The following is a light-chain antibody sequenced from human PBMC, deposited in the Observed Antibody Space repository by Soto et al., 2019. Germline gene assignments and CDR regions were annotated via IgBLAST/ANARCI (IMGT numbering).Light chain of an antibody. Sequence: DLQMTPSPSSLSASVGDRVTITCRASQSISSYLNWYQQKPGKAPKLLIYAASSLQSGVPSRFSGSGSGTDFTLTISSLQPEDFATYYCQQRAFGPGTKVDIK. CDR2: AAS. CDR3: QQRA. J-gene: IGKJ3*01. V-gene: IGKV1-39*01. CDR1: QSISSY.